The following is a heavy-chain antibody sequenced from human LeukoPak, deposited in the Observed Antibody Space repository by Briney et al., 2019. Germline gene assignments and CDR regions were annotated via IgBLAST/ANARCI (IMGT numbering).Heavy chain of an antibody. CDR1: GFTFSSYS. CDR3: ARGDYFDSSAYYSLDY. Sequence: PGGSLRLSCAASGFTFSSYSMNWVRQAPGKGLEWVSSISSSSSYIYYVDSVKGRFTISRDNAKNSLYLQMNSLRAEDTAVYYCARGDYFDSSAYYSLDYWGQGTLVTVSS. V-gene: IGHV3-21*01. J-gene: IGHJ4*02. CDR2: ISSSSSYI. D-gene: IGHD3-22*01.